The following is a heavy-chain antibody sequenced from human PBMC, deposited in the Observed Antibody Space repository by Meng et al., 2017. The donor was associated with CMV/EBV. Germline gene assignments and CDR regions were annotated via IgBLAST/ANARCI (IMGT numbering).Heavy chain of an antibody. J-gene: IGHJ6*02. V-gene: IGHV3-11*01. CDR1: GFTFSDYY. CDR3: ARDGAPIFGVVITDDYYGMDV. Sequence: GESLKISCAASGFTFSDYYMSWIRQAPGKGLEWVSYISSSGSTIYYADSVKGRFTISRDNAKNSLYLQMNGLRAEDTAVYYCARDGAPIFGVVITDDYYGMDVWGQGTTVTVSS. D-gene: IGHD3-3*01. CDR2: ISSSGSTI.